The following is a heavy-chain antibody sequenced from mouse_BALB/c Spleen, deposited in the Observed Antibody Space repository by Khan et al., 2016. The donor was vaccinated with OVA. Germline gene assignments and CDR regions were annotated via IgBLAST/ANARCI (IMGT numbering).Heavy chain of an antibody. CDR3: ARGGAAFYRNDGGAMEY. V-gene: IGHV9-4*02. J-gene: IGHJ4*01. CDR1: GYTFTTAG. CDR2: INTHSGVP. Sequence: QIQLVQSGPELKKPGETVRISCKASGYTFTTAGMQWVQKMPGKGLKWIGWINTHSGVPNYAEDFKGRFAFSLETSASTVYLQITNLKNEDTATYFCARGGAAFYRNDGGAMEYWGQGTSVTVSS. D-gene: IGHD2-14*01.